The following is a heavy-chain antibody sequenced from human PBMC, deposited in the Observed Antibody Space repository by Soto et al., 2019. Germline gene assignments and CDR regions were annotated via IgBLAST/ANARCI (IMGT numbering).Heavy chain of an antibody. D-gene: IGHD3-22*01. V-gene: IGHV5-51*01. Sequence: GGSLEISCRTSGYKLTSSWIACVRQKPGKGLEWMGIIFPSDSDTRYSPSFQGQVTISADRSTSTVFLQWASLKASDTAVYFCARKDKSGYFNWFAPWGKGTVVTVSS. J-gene: IGHJ5*02. CDR1: GYKLTSSW. CDR3: ARKDKSGYFNWFAP. CDR2: IFPSDSDT.